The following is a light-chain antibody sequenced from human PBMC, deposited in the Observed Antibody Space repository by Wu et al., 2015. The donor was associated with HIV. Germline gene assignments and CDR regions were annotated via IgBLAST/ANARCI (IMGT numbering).Light chain of an antibody. J-gene: IGKJ2*01. Sequence: DIQMTQSPSTLSASVGDRVTITCRASQSIIWLAWYQQKPGKAPKLLIHQMSSLESGVLSRFSGSGSGTEFSLTISSLQPEDSATYYCQQYNSHLGVTFGQGTKLEIK. CDR3: QQYNSHLGVT. CDR2: QMS. V-gene: IGKV1-5*03. CDR1: QSIIW.